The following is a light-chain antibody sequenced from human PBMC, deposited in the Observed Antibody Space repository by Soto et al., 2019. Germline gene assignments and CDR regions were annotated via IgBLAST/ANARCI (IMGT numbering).Light chain of an antibody. CDR1: QSVSNNY. V-gene: IGKV3-20*01. CDR3: QQYGSSGT. Sequence: IVLTQSPGALSVSPGERATLSCRASQSVSNNYLAWYQQKPGQAPRLLIYGASNRATGIPDRSSGSGSGKDFTLTISRLEPEDFAVYYCQQYGSSGTFGQGTKV. J-gene: IGKJ1*01. CDR2: GAS.